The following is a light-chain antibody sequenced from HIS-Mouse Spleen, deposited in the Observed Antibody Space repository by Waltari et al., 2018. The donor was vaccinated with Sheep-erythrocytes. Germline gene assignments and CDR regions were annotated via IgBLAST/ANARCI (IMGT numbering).Light chain of an antibody. CDR1: SPNLGTNA. J-gene: IGLJ3*02. Sequence: QSVLTQPPSVSEAPRQRVTISCSGSSPNLGTNAVNWYQQLPGKAPKLLIYYDDLLPSGVSDRFSGSKSGTSASLAISGLQSEDEADYYCAAWDDSLNGPVFGGGTKLTVL. CDR3: AAWDDSLNGPV. V-gene: IGLV1-36*01. CDR2: YDD.